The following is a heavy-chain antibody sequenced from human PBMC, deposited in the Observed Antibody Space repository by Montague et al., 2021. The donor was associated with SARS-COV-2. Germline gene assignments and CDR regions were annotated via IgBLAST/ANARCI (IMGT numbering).Heavy chain of an antibody. D-gene: IGHD3-16*01. CDR2: IYYSGTT. J-gene: IGHJ5*02. CDR1: AGAIRDTDYF. Sequence: SETLSLTCTVSAGAIRDTDYFWGWIRQPPGKGLEWIGSIYYSGTTYHXXXLKSRVTISVDTSKNQFSLKLSPVTAADTAVYFCARHRDNLGSLNWFAPWGQGTLVTVSS. V-gene: IGHV4-39*01. CDR3: ARHRDNLGSLNWFAP.